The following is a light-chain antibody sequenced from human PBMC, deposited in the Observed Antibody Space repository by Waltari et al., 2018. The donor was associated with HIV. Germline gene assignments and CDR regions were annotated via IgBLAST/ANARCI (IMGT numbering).Light chain of an antibody. CDR1: SSDVGSYNL. CDR2: EVT. CDR3: SSFTSSSTVV. Sequence: QSALTQPPSVSGSPGQSVTISCTGTSSDVGSYNLVSWYQQSPGPAPKRMVYEVTYRPSGVPERFSGSQSGNTASLTISGLQAEDEADYYCSSFTSSSTVVFGGGTKLTVL. J-gene: IGLJ3*02. V-gene: IGLV2-18*02.